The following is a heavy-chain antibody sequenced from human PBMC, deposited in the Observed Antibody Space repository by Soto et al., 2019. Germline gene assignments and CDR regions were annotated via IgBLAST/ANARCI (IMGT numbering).Heavy chain of an antibody. CDR3: ARGGRGSNGYDFWSGYYTHYYYGMDV. J-gene: IGHJ6*02. CDR2: INPNSGGT. V-gene: IGHV1-2*04. CDR1: GYTFTGYY. D-gene: IGHD3-3*01. Sequence: VSVKVSCKAAGYTFTGYYMHWVRKAPGQGLEWMGWINPNSGGTNYAQKFQGWVTMTRDTSISTAYMELSRLRSDDTAVYYCARGGRGSNGYDFWSGYYTHYYYGMDVWGQGTTVTVSS.